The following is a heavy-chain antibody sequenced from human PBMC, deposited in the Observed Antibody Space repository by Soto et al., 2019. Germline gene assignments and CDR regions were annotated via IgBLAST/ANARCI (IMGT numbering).Heavy chain of an antibody. CDR2: MYHSGST. CDR1: GGSISSGGYS. D-gene: IGHD3-16*01. CDR3: SREPLI. J-gene: IGHJ4*02. Sequence: PSETLSLTCAVSGGSISSGGYSWSWIRQPPGKGLEWIGYMYHSGSTYYNPSLKSRITISVDTSKNQFSLKLSSVTAADTAVYYCSREPLIWGQGTLVTVSS. V-gene: IGHV4-30-2*05.